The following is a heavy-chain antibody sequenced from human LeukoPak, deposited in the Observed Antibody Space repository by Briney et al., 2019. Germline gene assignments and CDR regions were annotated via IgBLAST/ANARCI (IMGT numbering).Heavy chain of an antibody. CDR3: ARDPYSGSYGADYYYYMDV. CDR1: GFNFSDYA. J-gene: IGHJ6*03. Sequence: GGSLRLSCAASGFNFSDYAMHWVRQAPGRGLEWVAVISYDGSNKYYADSVKGRFTISRDSSKNTLYLQMNSLRAEDTAVYYCARDPYSGSYGADYYYYMDVWGKGTTVTISS. V-gene: IGHV3-30*04. CDR2: ISYDGSNK. D-gene: IGHD1-26*01.